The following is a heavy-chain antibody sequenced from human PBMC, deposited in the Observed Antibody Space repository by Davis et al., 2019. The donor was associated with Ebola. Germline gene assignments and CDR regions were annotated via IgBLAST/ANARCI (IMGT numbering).Heavy chain of an antibody. CDR3: AKDDNPNVVVILQWVDV. CDR1: GFTFSSYG. V-gene: IGHV3-30*18. D-gene: IGHD2-21*01. CDR2: ISYDGSNK. Sequence: PGGSLRLSCAASGFTFSSYGMHWVRQAPGKGLEWVAVISYDGSNKYYADSVKGRFTISRDNSKNTLYLQMNSLRAEDTAVYYCAKDDNPNVVVILQWVDVWGKGTTVTVSS. J-gene: IGHJ6*04.